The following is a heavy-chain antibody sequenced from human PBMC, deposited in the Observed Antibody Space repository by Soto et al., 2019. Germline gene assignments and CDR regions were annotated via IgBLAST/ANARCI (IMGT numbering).Heavy chain of an antibody. V-gene: IGHV3-23*01. Sequence: TGWSLRLSCAASGFIFSNYPMNWVRQAPGKGLDWVSTISNSADTYYPGSVNGRFTVSRDKCKNTLYLQMNSLRAADTAVYYCAKASLYCSGRNCSTFDIWAQAPLLT. CDR1: GFIFSNYP. CDR3: AKASLYCSGRNCSTFDI. D-gene: IGHD2-15*01. CDR2: ISNSADT. J-gene: IGHJ4*02.